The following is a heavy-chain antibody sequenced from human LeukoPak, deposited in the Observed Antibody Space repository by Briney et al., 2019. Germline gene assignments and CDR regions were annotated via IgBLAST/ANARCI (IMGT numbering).Heavy chain of an antibody. CDR3: VRDHLWAFDY. J-gene: IGHJ4*02. CDR2: VGSSNNNV. CDR1: GFTFGSYA. Sequence: GGSLRLSCAASGFTFGSYAMGWVRQAPGKGLEWVSYVGSSNNNVYYADSVKGRFTISRDNAKNSLYLQMNSLRAEDTAVYYCVRDHLWAFDYWGQGTLVTVSS. D-gene: IGHD2-21*01. V-gene: IGHV3-48*04.